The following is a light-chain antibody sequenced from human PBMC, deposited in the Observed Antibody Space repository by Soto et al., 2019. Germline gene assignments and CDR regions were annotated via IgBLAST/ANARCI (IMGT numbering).Light chain of an antibody. CDR3: QQYTNWPPWT. V-gene: IGKV3D-15*01. CDR1: QSVSSN. Sequence: EIVMTQSPATLSVSPGERATLSCRASQSVSSNFAWYQQKPGQAPRLLIYGASTKATGIPARFSGSWSGTEFTLTISSLQYEDFAVYYCQQYTNWPPWTFGQGNKVEIK. J-gene: IGKJ1*01. CDR2: GAS.